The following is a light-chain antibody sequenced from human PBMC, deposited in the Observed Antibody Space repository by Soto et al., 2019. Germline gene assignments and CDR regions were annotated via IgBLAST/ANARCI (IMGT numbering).Light chain of an antibody. Sequence: EIVMTQSPATLSVSPGERATLSCRASQSVSSNLAWYQQKPGQAPRLLIYGASTRATGIPARFSGSGSGTEFTHTNSSLQSEDFAVYYCQQYNNWPQTFGQGTKVEIK. CDR1: QSVSSN. V-gene: IGKV3-15*01. J-gene: IGKJ1*01. CDR3: QQYNNWPQT. CDR2: GAS.